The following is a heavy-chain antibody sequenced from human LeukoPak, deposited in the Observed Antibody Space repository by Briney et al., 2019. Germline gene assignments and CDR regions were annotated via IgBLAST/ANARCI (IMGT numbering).Heavy chain of an antibody. V-gene: IGHV2-5*02. J-gene: IGHJ4*02. CDR2: IYWDDDK. Sequence: SGPTLVKPTQTVTLTCTFSGFSLSTNEEAVGWIRQPPGRTLEWLALIYWDDDKRYSPSLKNRLTITKDTSKNQVVLTMTNMDPADTATHYCAHSEYCGYQGGNFFDYWGQGTPVSVSS. D-gene: IGHD5-12*01. CDR1: GFSLSTNEEA. CDR3: AHSEYCGYQGGNFFDY.